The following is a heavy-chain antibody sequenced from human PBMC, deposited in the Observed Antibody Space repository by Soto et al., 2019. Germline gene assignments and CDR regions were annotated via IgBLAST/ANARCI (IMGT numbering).Heavy chain of an antibody. CDR2: ISPYNDYT. J-gene: IGHJ6*02. CDR1: GYTFIRYG. CDR3: ARGGFYDNSWGKLSHYGLDV. Sequence: QVQLVQSAAEVKKPGASLKVSCKASGYTFIRYGISWVRLAPGQGLEWMGWISPYNDYTIYAQKLEGRVPMTTHTSTRTVYMELRSLKSDDTAVYYCARGGFYDNSWGKLSHYGLDVWGQGTSVTVSS. V-gene: IGHV1-18*01. D-gene: IGHD3-16*01.